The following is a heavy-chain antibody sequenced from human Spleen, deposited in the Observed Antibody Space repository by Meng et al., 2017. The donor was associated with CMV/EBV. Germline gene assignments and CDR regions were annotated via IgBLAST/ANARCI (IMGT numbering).Heavy chain of an antibody. Sequence: VYGGSFSGYYWSWIRQPPGKGLEWIGEINHSGSTNYNPSLKSRVTISVDTSKNQFSLKLSSVTAADTAVYYCAGLGIFGVVTYNWFDPWGQGTLVTAPQ. CDR2: INHSGST. CDR1: GGSFSGYY. V-gene: IGHV4-34*01. D-gene: IGHD3-3*01. J-gene: IGHJ5*02. CDR3: AGLGIFGVVTYNWFDP.